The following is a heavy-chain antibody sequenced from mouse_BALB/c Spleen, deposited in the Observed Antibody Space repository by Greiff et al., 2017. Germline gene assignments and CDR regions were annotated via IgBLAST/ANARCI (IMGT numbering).Heavy chain of an antibody. D-gene: IGHD1-1*01. V-gene: IGHV5-9-3*01. CDR2: ISSGGSYT. J-gene: IGHJ3*01. Sequence: EVQLVESGGGLVKPGGSLKLSCAASGFTFSSYAMSWVRQTPEKRLEWVATISSGGSYTYYPDSVKGRFTISRDNAKNTLYLQMSSLRSEDTAMYYCARHYGETYWGQGTLVTVSA. CDR1: GFTFSSYA. CDR3: ARHYGETY.